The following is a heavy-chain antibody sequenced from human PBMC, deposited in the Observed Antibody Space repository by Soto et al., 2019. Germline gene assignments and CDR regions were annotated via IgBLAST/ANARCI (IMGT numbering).Heavy chain of an antibody. CDR2: FNPSGGGT. CDR3: ARAASYYFDS. V-gene: IGHV1-46*01. Sequence: GASVKASCKASGYTFTSYYIHWVRQAPGQGLEWMGRFNPSGGGTSYAQKFQGRVTMTRDTSTSTVYMELSSLRSEDTAVYYCARAASYYFDSWGQGTLVTVSS. CDR1: GYTFTSYY. J-gene: IGHJ4*02. D-gene: IGHD2-15*01.